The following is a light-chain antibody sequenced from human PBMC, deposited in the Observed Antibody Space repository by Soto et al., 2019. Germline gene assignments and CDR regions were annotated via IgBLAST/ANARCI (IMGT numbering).Light chain of an antibody. CDR3: QQYGSSVYS. Sequence: EIVLTQSPGTLSLSPGDRATLSCRASQSVSGAYLAWYQQKPGQAPRLLIYGASSRATGVPDKISGSGSETDFTLTISRLEPEDFAVYYCQQYGSSVYSFGQGTKLEIK. V-gene: IGKV3-20*01. CDR2: GAS. J-gene: IGKJ2*03. CDR1: QSVSGAY.